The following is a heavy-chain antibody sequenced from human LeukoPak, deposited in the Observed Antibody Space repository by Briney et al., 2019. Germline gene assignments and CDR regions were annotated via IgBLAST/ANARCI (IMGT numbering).Heavy chain of an antibody. CDR1: GFTFSSYS. CDR2: ISTSSSYI. D-gene: IGHD3-22*01. CDR3: ALLGLDSGGYYYDYVDS. J-gene: IGHJ4*02. V-gene: IGHV3-21*04. Sequence: PGGSLRLSCAASGFTFSSYSMNWVRQAPGKGLEWVSSISTSSSYIYYADSVKGRFTISRDNAKNSLYLQMNSLRAEDTAVYYCALLGLDSGGYYYDYVDSWGQGTLVTVSS.